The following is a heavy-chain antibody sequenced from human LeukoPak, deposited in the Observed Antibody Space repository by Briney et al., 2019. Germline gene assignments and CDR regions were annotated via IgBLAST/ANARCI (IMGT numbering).Heavy chain of an antibody. J-gene: IGHJ4*02. V-gene: IGHV3-30*02. D-gene: IGHD1-1*01. CDR1: GFTFSNYW. Sequence: GGSLRLSCAASGFTFSNYWINWVRQAPGKGLEWVAFIRYDGSNKYYADSVKGRFTISRDNSKNTLYLQMNSLRAEDTAVYYCAKAAERFDFDYWGQGTLVTVSS. CDR2: IRYDGSNK. CDR3: AKAAERFDFDY.